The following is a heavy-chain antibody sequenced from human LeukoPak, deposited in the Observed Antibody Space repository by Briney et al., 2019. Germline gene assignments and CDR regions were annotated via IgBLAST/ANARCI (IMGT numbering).Heavy chain of an antibody. D-gene: IGHD6-19*01. V-gene: IGHV4-38-2*02. Sequence: KPSETLSLTCTVSGYSISSGYFWGWIRQPPGKGLEWIGSLHHSGTTYYNPSLQSRVTISVDTSKNHFSLKLSSVTAPDTAVYYCARDSLISGSGWYLGQGTLVTVSS. CDR1: GYSISSGYF. J-gene: IGHJ4*02. CDR2: LHHSGTT. CDR3: ARDSLISGSGWY.